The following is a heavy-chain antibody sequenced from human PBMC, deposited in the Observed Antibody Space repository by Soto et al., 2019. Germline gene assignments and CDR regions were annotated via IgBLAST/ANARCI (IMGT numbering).Heavy chain of an antibody. J-gene: IGHJ6*02. CDR2: ISAYNGNT. CDR1: GYTFTSYG. Sequence: QVQLVQSGAEVKKSGASVKVSCKASGYTFTSYGISWVRQAPGQGLEWMGWISAYNGNTNYAQKLQGRVTMTTDTSTSTAYMELRSLRSDDTAVYYCARGVADRGYYYYYGMDVWGQGTTVTVSS. V-gene: IGHV1-18*01. D-gene: IGHD6-19*01. CDR3: ARGVADRGYYYYYGMDV.